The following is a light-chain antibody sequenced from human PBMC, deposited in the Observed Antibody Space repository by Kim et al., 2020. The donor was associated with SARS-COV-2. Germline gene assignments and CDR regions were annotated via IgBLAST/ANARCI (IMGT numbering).Light chain of an antibody. CDR1: SSNIGTNT. J-gene: IGLJ2*01. CDR3: AAWDDSLNGRGV. V-gene: IGLV1-44*01. Sequence: QSVLTQPPSVSGTPGQRVTISCSGSSSNIGTNTVKWYQQFPGTAPKLLIYSNSERPSGVPDRFSGSKYGTSASLAISGLQSEDEAVYYCAAWDDSLNGRGVFGGGTQLTVL. CDR2: SNS.